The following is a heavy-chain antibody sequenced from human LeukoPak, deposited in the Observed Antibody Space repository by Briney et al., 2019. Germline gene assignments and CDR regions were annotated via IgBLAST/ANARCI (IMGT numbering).Heavy chain of an antibody. J-gene: IGHJ6*02. CDR3: ASATSYYYGMDV. V-gene: IGHV1-2*02. CDR2: INPNSGGT. CDR1: GYTFTGYY. Sequence: ASVKVSCKASGYTFTGYYMHWVRQAPGQGLEWMGWINPNSGGTNYAQKFQGRVTMTRDASISTAYMELSRLRSDDTAVYYCASATSYYYGMDVWGQGTTVTVSS.